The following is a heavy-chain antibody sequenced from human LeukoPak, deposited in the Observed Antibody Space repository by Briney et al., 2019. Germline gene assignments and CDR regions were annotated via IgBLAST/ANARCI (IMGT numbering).Heavy chain of an antibody. V-gene: IGHV4-39*01. J-gene: IGHJ6*03. CDR1: GGSITNNAYY. CDR2: IYYSGST. D-gene: IGHD4-11*01. Sequence: SETLSLTCTVSGGSITNNAYYWAWIRQPPGKGLEWIGSIYYSGSTHYNPSLKSRLTISVDTSKNQFSLKLSSVTAADTAVYYCARNETTGLQRTPYYHSYVDVWGKGTTVAVSS. CDR3: ARNETTGLQRTPYYHSYVDV.